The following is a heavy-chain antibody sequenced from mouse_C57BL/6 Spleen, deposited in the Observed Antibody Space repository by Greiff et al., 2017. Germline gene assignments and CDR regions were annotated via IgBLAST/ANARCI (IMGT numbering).Heavy chain of an antibody. CDR3: AREGGYYGSSRFAY. CDR1: GYAFTNYL. CDR2: INPGSGGT. V-gene: IGHV1-54*01. Sequence: QVQLQQSGAELVRPGTSVKVSCKASGYAFTNYLIEWVKQRPGQGLEWIGVINPGSGGTNYNEKFKGQATLTADKSSSTAYMQLSSLTSEDSAVYFCAREGGYYGSSRFAYWGQGTLVTVSA. D-gene: IGHD1-1*01. J-gene: IGHJ3*01.